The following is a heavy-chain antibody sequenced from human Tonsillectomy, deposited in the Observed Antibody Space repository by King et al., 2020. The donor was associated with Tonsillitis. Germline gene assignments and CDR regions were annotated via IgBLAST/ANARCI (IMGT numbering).Heavy chain of an antibody. Sequence: VQLVESGGGLVQPGGSLRLSCAASGFTFSSYSMNWVHQAPGKGLEWVSYISSSSSTIYYADSVKGRFTISRDNAKNSLYLQMNSLRAEDTAVYYCARDERGYSGYDYGIDYWGQGTLVTVSS. D-gene: IGHD5-12*01. CDR2: ISSSSSTI. CDR3: ARDERGYSGYDYGIDY. V-gene: IGHV3-48*01. J-gene: IGHJ4*02. CDR1: GFTFSSYS.